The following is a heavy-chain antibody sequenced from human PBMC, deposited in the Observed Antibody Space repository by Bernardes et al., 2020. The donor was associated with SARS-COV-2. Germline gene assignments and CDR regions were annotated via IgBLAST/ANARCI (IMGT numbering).Heavy chain of an antibody. CDR1: GGSLSGYY. CDR3: ARTPDYDVLTGYYAEGFDY. CDR2: INYSGST. V-gene: IGHV4-34*01. Sequence: SETLTLTCAVYGGSLSGYYWNWIRQPPGKGLEWIGEINYSGSTNYNPSLKSRVIISADTSKNQFSLRLSSVTAADTALYYCARTPDYDVLTGYYAEGFDYWGQGTLVTVSS. J-gene: IGHJ4*02. D-gene: IGHD3-9*01.